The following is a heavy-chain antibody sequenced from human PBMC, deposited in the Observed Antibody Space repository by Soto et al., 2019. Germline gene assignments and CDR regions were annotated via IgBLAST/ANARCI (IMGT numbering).Heavy chain of an antibody. CDR1: GFTFSSYS. V-gene: IGHV3-21*01. CDR3: ARDPGFHVDRPAFDI. Sequence: PGGSLRLSCAASGFTFSSYSMNWVRQAPGKGLEWVSSISSSSSYIYYADSVKGRFTISRDNAKNSLYLQMNSLRAEDTAVYYCARDPGFHVDRPAFDIWGQGTMVTVSS. CDR2: ISSSSSYI. D-gene: IGHD2-15*01. J-gene: IGHJ3*02.